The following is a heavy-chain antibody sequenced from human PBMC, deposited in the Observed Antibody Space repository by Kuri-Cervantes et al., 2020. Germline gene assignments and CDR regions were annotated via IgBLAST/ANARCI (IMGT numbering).Heavy chain of an antibody. J-gene: IGHJ4*02. Sequence: GGSLRLSCAASGFTFDDYAMHWVRQAPGKGLEWVSGISWNSGSIGYADSVKGRFTISRDNAKNSLYLQMNSLRAEDTAVYYCARGAGDSRGTDFDYWGQGTLVTVSS. D-gene: IGHD3-22*01. CDR2: ISWNSGSI. CDR3: ARGAGDSRGTDFDY. V-gene: IGHV3-9*01. CDR1: GFTFDDYA.